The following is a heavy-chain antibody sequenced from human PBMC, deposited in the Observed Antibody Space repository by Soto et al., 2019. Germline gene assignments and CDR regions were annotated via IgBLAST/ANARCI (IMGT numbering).Heavy chain of an antibody. Sequence: SETLSLTCAVYGGSFSGYYWSWIRQPPGKGLEWIGEINHSGSTNYNPSLKSRVTISVDTSKNQFSLKLSSVTAADTAVYYCAREVVVANFDYWGQGTLVTVSP. J-gene: IGHJ4*02. CDR1: GGSFSGYY. D-gene: IGHD2-15*01. CDR3: AREVVVANFDY. V-gene: IGHV4-34*01. CDR2: INHSGST.